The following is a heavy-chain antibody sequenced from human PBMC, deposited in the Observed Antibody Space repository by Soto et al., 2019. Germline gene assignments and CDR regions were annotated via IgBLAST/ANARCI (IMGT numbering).Heavy chain of an antibody. CDR3: AKRVDSWSGYLF. V-gene: IGHV4-34*01. CDR1: GGSFDGYY. D-gene: IGHD3-3*01. CDR2: IPHSGST. J-gene: IGHJ4*02. Sequence: LSLTCALYGGSFDGYYWSWIRQSPGKGLEWIGEIPHSGSTKYNPSLKSRVSLSVDTSTKQFSPKMTSMTAADRGVYDCAKRVDSWSGYLFWGQGTPVAVAS.